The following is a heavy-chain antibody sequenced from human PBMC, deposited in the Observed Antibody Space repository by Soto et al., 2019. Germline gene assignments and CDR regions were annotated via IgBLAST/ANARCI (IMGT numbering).Heavy chain of an antibody. CDR3: ASRHCSGGSCYNVFDP. CDR2: IFFTGNI. Sequence: SETLSLTCTVSGASLSSISYYWGWIRQPPGKGLEWVGSIFFTGNIYYNPSLKSRVTISVDTSRNQFSLMVNSVTAADTAVYYCASRHCSGGSCYNVFDPWGQGVLVTVSS. CDR1: GASLSSISYY. D-gene: IGHD2-15*01. J-gene: IGHJ5*02. V-gene: IGHV4-39*01.